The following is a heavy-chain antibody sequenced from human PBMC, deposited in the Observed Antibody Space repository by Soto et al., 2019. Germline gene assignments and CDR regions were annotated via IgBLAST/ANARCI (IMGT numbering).Heavy chain of an antibody. CDR1: GYTFTSYA. CDR2: INAGNGNT. CDR3: ARERKHIVVVTAWDY. J-gene: IGHJ4*02. V-gene: IGHV1-3*01. Sequence: ASVKVSCKASGYTFTSYAMHWVRQAPGQRLEWMGWINAGNGNTKYSQKFQGRVTITRDTSAGTAYMELSSLRSEDTAVYYCARERKHIVVVTAWDYWGQGTLVTVSS. D-gene: IGHD2-21*02.